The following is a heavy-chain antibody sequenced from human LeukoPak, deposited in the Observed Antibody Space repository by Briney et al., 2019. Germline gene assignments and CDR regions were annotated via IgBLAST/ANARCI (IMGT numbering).Heavy chain of an antibody. V-gene: IGHV4-34*01. CDR1: GGSFSGYY. J-gene: IGHJ5*02. D-gene: IGHD1-1*01. CDR2: INHSGST. CDR3: ARCRYLLAYNWFDP. Sequence: TSETLSLTCAVYGGSFSGYYWSWIRQPPGKGLEWIGEINHSGSTNYNPSLKSRVTISVDTSKNQFSLKLSSVTAADTAVYYCARCRYLLAYNWFDPWGQGTLVTVSS.